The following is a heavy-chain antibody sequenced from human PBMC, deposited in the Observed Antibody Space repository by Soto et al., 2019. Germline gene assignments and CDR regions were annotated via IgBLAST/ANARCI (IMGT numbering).Heavy chain of an antibody. Sequence: GGSLRLSCAASGFTFSSYAMSWVRQAPGKGLEWVSAISGSGSSTYYADSVKGRFTISRDNSKNTLYLQMNSLRAEDTAVYYCAKAPLTTVTTPYSYYYMDVWGKGTSVTVSS. D-gene: IGHD4-4*01. CDR1: GFTFSSYA. CDR2: ISGSGSST. CDR3: AKAPLTTVTTPYSYYYMDV. J-gene: IGHJ6*03. V-gene: IGHV3-23*01.